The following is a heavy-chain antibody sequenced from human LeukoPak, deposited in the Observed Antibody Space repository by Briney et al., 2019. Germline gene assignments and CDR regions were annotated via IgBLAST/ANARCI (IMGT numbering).Heavy chain of an antibody. CDR2: INPSGGST. D-gene: IGHD3-22*01. Sequence: GASVKVSCKASRYTFTSYYMHWVRQAPGQGLEWMGIINPSGGSTSYAQKFQGRVTMTRDTSTSTVYMELSSLRSADTAVYYCARAPQGRGYYDPTHYYFDYWGQGTLVTVSS. V-gene: IGHV1-46*01. J-gene: IGHJ4*02. CDR1: RYTFTSYY. CDR3: ARAPQGRGYYDPTHYYFDY.